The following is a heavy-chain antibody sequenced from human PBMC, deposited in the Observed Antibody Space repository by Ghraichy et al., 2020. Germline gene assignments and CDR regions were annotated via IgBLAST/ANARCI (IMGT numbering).Heavy chain of an antibody. D-gene: IGHD2-15*01. V-gene: IGHV3-7*01. J-gene: IGHJ4*02. Sequence: GGSLRLSCAASGFSFSSYWMTWVRQAPGKGLEWVANINQDATDKNYVDSVKGRFNISRDNAKNSLYLQMNSLRAEDTAVYYCARDVGYCADCWGQGTLVTVSS. CDR1: GFSFSSYW. CDR2: INQDATDK. CDR3: ARDVGYCADC.